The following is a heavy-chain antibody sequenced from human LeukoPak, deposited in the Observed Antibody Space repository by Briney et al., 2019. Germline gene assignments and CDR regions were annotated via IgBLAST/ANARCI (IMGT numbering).Heavy chain of an antibody. Sequence: PGRSLRLSCAASGFTFSSYAMHWVRQAPGKGLEWVGRIKSKTDGGTTDYAAPVKGRFTISRDDSKNTLYLQMNSLRAEDTALYYCAKGDYDILTGNFDYWGQGTLVTVSS. D-gene: IGHD3-9*01. CDR3: AKGDYDILTGNFDY. V-gene: IGHV3-15*05. CDR2: IKSKTDGGTT. CDR1: GFTFSSYA. J-gene: IGHJ4*02.